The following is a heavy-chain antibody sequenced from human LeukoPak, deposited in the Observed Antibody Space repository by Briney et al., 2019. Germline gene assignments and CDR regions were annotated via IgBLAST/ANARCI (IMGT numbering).Heavy chain of an antibody. V-gene: IGHV3-48*04. CDR2: ISTRGSSR. D-gene: IGHD3-3*01. Sequence: PGGSLRLSCAVSGFTFGSHWMTWVRQAPGKGLEWVSYISTRGSSRSYADSVKGRFTISRDNAKNSLYLQMHSLRADDTAVYYCARDLFGVVYNYWGQGTLVTVSS. J-gene: IGHJ4*02. CDR3: ARDLFGVVYNY. CDR1: GFTFGSHW.